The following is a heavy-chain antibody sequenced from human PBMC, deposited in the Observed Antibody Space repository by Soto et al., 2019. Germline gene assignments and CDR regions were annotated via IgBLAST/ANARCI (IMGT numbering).Heavy chain of an antibody. CDR1: GFTFSSYG. CDR3: AKDAGHDAFDI. CDR2: ISYDGSNK. J-gene: IGHJ3*02. Sequence: QVQLVESGGGVVQPGRSLRLSCAASGFTFSSYGMHWVRQAPDKGLEWVAVISYDGSNKYYADSVKGRFTISRDNSKNTLYLQMNSLRAEDTAVYYCAKDAGHDAFDIWGQGTMVTVSS. V-gene: IGHV3-30*18.